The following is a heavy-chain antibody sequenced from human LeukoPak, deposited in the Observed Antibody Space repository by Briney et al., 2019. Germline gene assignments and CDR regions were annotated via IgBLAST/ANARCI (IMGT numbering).Heavy chain of an antibody. V-gene: IGHV3-64D*09. J-gene: IGHJ4*02. D-gene: IGHD2-2*01. CDR1: GFTFSYYA. Sequence: GGSLRLSCSASGFTFSYYAMHWVRQAPGQGLAYVSAISSNGGSTYYADSVKGRFTISRDNSKNTLYLQMSSLRAGDTAVYYCVRTYGYCSSTSCYVFDYWGQGTLVTVSS. CDR2: ISSNGGST. CDR3: VRTYGYCSSTSCYVFDY.